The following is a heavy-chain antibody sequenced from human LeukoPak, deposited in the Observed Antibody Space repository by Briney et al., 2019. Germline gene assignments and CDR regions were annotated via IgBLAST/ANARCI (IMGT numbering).Heavy chain of an antibody. CDR3: ARHPRAAAAAYYCYGMDV. CDR2: IDPSDSYT. D-gene: IGHD6-13*01. V-gene: IGHV5-10-1*01. CDR1: GYSFTSYW. Sequence: GESLRISCKGSGYSFTSYWISWVRRMPGKGLEWMGRIDPSDSYTNYSPSFQGHVTISADTSISHAYLQWSSLKASDTAMYYCARHPRAAAAAYYCYGMDVWGQGTTVTVSS. J-gene: IGHJ6*02.